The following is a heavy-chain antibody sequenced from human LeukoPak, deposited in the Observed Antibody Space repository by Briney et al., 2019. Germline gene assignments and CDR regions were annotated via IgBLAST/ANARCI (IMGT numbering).Heavy chain of an antibody. J-gene: IGHJ3*02. CDR3: TSFYYYGSGSYYNVYGAFDI. D-gene: IGHD3-10*01. V-gene: IGHV3-49*04. CDR1: GFTFGDYA. Sequence: GRSLRLSCTASGFTFGDYAMSWVRQAPGKGLEWVGFIRSKAYGGTTEYAASVKGRFTIPRDDSKSIAYLQMNSLKTEDTAVYYCTSFYYYGSGSYYNVYGAFDIWGQGTMVTVSS. CDR2: IRSKAYGGTT.